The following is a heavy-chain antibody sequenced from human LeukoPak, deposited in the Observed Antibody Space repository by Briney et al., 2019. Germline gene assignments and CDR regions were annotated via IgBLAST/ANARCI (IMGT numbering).Heavy chain of an antibody. V-gene: IGHV4-34*01. CDR3: ASTIAVAGTFDY. J-gene: IGHJ4*02. D-gene: IGHD6-19*01. CDR1: GGSFSGYY. Sequence: PSETLSLTCAVYGGSFSGYYWSWIRQPPGKGLEWIGEINHSGSTNYNPSLKSRVTISVDTSKNQFSLKLSSVTAADTAVYYCASTIAVAGTFDYWGQETLVTVSS. CDR2: INHSGST.